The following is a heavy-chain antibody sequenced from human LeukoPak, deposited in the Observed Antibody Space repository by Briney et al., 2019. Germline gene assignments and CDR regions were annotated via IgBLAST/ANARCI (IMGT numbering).Heavy chain of an antibody. V-gene: IGHV3-30*18. D-gene: IGHD6-13*01. CDR2: IAYDGSNK. J-gene: IGHJ4*02. CDR1: GFTFSSYG. Sequence: GGSLRLSCAASGFTFSSYGMHWVRQAPGKGLEWVAVIAYDGSNKYYADSVKGRFTISRDNSKNTLYLQMNSLRAEDTAVYYCAKERLAQYSSSWYGLWDYWGQETLVTVPS. CDR3: AKERLAQYSSSWYGLWDY.